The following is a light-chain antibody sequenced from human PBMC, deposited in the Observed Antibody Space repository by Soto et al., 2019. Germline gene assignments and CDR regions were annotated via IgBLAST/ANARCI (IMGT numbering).Light chain of an antibody. Sequence: ESVLAQSPATLSLSPGERATLSCRASQSLDSSLAWFQQKPGQAPRLLIYDVSYRASGIPARFSGSGSGTDFTLTISGLEPEDFAVYYCQQRTNWSWTFGQGTKVEIK. CDR3: QQRTNWSWT. CDR1: QSLDSS. J-gene: IGKJ1*01. CDR2: DVS. V-gene: IGKV3-11*01.